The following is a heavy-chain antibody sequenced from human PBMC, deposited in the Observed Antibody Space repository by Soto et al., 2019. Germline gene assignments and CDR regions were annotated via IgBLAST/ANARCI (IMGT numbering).Heavy chain of an antibody. D-gene: IGHD2-15*01. CDR1: GYSFTSYW. V-gene: IGHV5-10-1*01. CDR2: IDPSDSYT. J-gene: IGHJ3*02. CDR3: ARHSLGYCSGGSCYPSAGAFDI. Sequence: LGESLKISCKGSGYSFTSYWISWVRQMPGKGLEWMGRIDPSDSYTNYSPSFQGHVTISADKSISTAYLQWSSLKASDTAMYYCARHSLGYCSGGSCYPSAGAFDIWAKGTMVTVSS.